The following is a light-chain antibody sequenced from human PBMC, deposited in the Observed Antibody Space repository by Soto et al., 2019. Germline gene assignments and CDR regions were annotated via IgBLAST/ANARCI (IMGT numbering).Light chain of an antibody. V-gene: IGKV2-30*02. Sequence: DVVVTQSPLSLPVTLGQPASISCRSSQSLVHSDGNTYLNWFQQRPGQSPRRLIYKVSNRDSGVPDRFSGSGSGSDFTLKISRVEAEDVGVDYCMQGTHWPYTVGQGTKLEIK. CDR2: KVS. CDR3: MQGTHWPYT. J-gene: IGKJ2*01. CDR1: QSLVHSDGNTY.